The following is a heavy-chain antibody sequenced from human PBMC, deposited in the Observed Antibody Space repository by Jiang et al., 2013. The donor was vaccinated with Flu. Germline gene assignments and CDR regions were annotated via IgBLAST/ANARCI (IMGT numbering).Heavy chain of an antibody. CDR3: AKGSLGGSVVVPPDY. CDR1: GFTFSSYA. J-gene: IGHJ4*02. Sequence: QLLESGGGLVQPGGSLRLSCVVSGFTFSSYAMTWVRQAPGKGLEWVSSISGRGSSTYYADSVKGRLTVSRDNSKNTLFLQMNSLRAEDTAVYYCAKGSLGGSVVVPPDYWGQGTLVTVSS. D-gene: IGHD2-2*01. V-gene: IGHV3-23*01. CDR2: ISGRGSST.